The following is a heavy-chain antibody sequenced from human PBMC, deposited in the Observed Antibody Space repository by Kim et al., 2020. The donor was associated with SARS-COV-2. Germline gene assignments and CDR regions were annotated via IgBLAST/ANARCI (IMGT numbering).Heavy chain of an antibody. V-gene: IGHV1-8*01. J-gene: IGHJ4*02. CDR3: ARALRTINAFDF. Sequence: GYAQKLQGRVTMTRNTSISTAYMELSSLRSDDTAVYYCARALRTINAFDFWGQGTLVTVSS.